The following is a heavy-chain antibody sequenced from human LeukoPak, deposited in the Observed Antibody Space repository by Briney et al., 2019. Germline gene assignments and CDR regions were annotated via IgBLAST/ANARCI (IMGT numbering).Heavy chain of an antibody. J-gene: IGHJ4*02. CDR3: AKWHEKLLAFDS. D-gene: IGHD1-7*01. V-gene: IGHV4-59*01. CDR2: IHHTGKN. CDR1: GGSITSYY. Sequence: SETLSPTCAVSGGSITSYYWNWIRQPPGKGLEWIGYIHHTGKNWYNPPLQSRVTLSVDTSKSEFSLRLNSVTAADTAVYYCAKWHEKLLAFDSWGQGTLVTVSS.